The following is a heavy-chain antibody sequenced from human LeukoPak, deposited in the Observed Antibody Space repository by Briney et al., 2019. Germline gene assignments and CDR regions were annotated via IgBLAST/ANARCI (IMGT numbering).Heavy chain of an antibody. CDR2: TYYRSKWYN. CDR3: ARHKRVSMYDYVWGSYRPFDAFDI. CDR1: GDSVSSYSVA. J-gene: IGHJ3*02. V-gene: IGHV6-1*01. D-gene: IGHD3-16*02. Sequence: SQTLSLTCAISGDSVSSYSVAWNWIRQSPSRGLEWLGRTYYRSKWYNDYAVSVKSRITINPDTSKNQFSLQLNSVTPEDTAVYYCARHKRVSMYDYVWGSYRPFDAFDIWGQGTMVTVSS.